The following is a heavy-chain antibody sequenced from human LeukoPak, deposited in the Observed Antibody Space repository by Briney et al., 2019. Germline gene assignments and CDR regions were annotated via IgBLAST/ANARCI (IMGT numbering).Heavy chain of an antibody. D-gene: IGHD3-9*01. V-gene: IGHV4-30-2*01. CDR2: IYYSGST. Sequence: SQTLSLTCTVSGGSISSGGYYWSWIRQPPGKGLEWIGYIYYSGSTYYNPSLKSRVTISVDTSKNQFSLKLSSVTAADTAVYYCARGPTYYDILTGYAPMCYFDYWGQGTLVTVSS. CDR3: ARGPTYYDILTGYAPMCYFDY. CDR1: GGSISSGGYY. J-gene: IGHJ4*02.